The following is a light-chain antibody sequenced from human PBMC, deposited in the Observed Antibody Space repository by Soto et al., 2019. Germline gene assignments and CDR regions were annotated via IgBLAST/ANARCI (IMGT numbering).Light chain of an antibody. V-gene: IGKV3D-11*02. CDR1: QSVDSN. Sequence: EIMLTQSPATLTVSPGERAPLSCRASQSVDSNLAWYQQKPGQAPRLLIYGASNRATGIPARFSGGGSGTDFTLIISSLEPEDFAVYYCQQRKNWQVTFGQGTRLEI. CDR2: GAS. CDR3: QQRKNWQVT. J-gene: IGKJ5*01.